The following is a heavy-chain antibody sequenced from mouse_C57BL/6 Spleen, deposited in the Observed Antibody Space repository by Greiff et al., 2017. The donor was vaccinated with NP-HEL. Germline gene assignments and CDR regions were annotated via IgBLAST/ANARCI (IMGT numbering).Heavy chain of an antibody. J-gene: IGHJ2*01. Sequence: VQLKESGGGLVKPGGSLKLSCAASGFTFSDYGMHWVRQAPEKGLEWVAYISSGSSTIYYADTVKGRFTISRDNAKNTLFLQMTSLRSEDTAMYYCARSLYYGSSHYFDYWGQGTTLTVSS. V-gene: IGHV5-17*01. D-gene: IGHD1-1*01. CDR2: ISSGSSTI. CDR1: GFTFSDYG. CDR3: ARSLYYGSSHYFDY.